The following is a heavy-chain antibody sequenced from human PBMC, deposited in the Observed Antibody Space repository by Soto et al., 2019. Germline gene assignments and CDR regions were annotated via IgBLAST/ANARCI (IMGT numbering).Heavy chain of an antibody. V-gene: IGHV4-34*09. D-gene: IGHD6-6*01. Sequence: TLILTCAVYGGSFSSYYWSWIRQPPGKGLEWIAEINHSGSTNYNPALKSRVTISLDTSRNQSSLRLSSVTAADTAVDYCARDMAGRPSGFDSGGQGTRVPVSS. J-gene: IGHJ5*01. CDR2: INHSGST. CDR1: GGSFSSYY. CDR3: ARDMAGRPSGFDS.